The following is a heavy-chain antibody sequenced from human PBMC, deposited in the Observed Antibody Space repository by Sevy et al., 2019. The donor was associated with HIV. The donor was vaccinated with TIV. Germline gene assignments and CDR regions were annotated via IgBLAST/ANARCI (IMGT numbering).Heavy chain of an antibody. CDR1: GFNFGNYS. V-gene: IGHV3-21*01. J-gene: IGHJ4*02. CDR3: ASQFDY. CDR2: ISSSGSYI. Sequence: GGSLRLSCAVSGFNFGNYSMDWVRQAPGKGLEWVSSISSSGSYIYYSDSLKGRITISRDNAKNSVYLQMNSLRAEDTAVYYCASQFDYWGQGTLVTVSS.